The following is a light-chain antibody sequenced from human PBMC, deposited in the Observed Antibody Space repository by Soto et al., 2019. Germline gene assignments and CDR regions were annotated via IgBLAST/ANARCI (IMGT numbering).Light chain of an antibody. J-gene: IGLJ1*01. V-gene: IGLV2-8*01. CDR1: SSDVGGYKY. CDR3: SSYAGSNNFV. CDR2: EVS. Sequence: QSALTQPPSASGSPGQSVTISCTGTSSDVGGYKYVSWYQQHPGKAPKLMIYEVSKRPSGVPGRFSGSKSGNTASLTVSGLQAEDEADYYCSSYAGSNNFVFGTGTKVTVL.